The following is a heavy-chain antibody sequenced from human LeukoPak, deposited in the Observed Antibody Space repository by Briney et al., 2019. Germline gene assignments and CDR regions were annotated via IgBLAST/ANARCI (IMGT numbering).Heavy chain of an antibody. V-gene: IGHV1-2*02. CDR1: GYTFTGYY. Sequence: ASVTVSCKASGYTFTGYYMHWVRRAPGQGLEWMGWINPNSGGTNYAQKFQGRVTMTRDTSISTAHMELSRLRSDDTAVYYCARRGEWFDPWGQGTLVTVSS. D-gene: IGHD3-10*01. CDR2: INPNSGGT. CDR3: ARRGEWFDP. J-gene: IGHJ5*02.